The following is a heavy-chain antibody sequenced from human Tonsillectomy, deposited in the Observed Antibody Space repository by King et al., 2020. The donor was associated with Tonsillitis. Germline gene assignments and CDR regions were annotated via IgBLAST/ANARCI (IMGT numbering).Heavy chain of an antibody. CDR3: ARVISNWGVDY. J-gene: IGHJ4*02. D-gene: IGHD7-27*01. V-gene: IGHV3-66*01. CDR1: GFTVSSNY. Sequence: VQLVESGGGLVQPGGSLRLSCAASGFTVSSNYMSWVRQAPGKGLEWVSVFYSGGSTYYADSVKGRFTISRDNSKNTLYLQMNSLRAEDTALYYCARVISNWGVDYWGQGTLVTVSS. CDR2: FYSGGST.